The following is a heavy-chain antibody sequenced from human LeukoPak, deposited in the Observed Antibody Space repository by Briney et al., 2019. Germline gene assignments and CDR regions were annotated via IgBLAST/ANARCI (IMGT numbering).Heavy chain of an antibody. D-gene: IGHD2-2*01. CDR3: ARVSSDAFGI. V-gene: IGHV4-34*01. CDR1: GGSFSGYY. CDR2: INHSGST. Sequence: SETLSLTCAVYGGSFSGYYWSWIRQPPGKGLEWIGEINHSGSTNYNPSLKSRVTISVGTSKNQFSLKLSSVTAADTAVYYCARVSSDAFGIWGQGTMVTVSS. J-gene: IGHJ3*02.